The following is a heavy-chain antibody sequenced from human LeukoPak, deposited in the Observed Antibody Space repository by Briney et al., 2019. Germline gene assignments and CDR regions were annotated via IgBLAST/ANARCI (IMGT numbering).Heavy chain of an antibody. V-gene: IGHV4-38-2*02. D-gene: IGHD6-13*01. CDR1: GYSISSGYY. Sequence: PSETLSLTCTVSGYSISSGYYWGWIRQPPGKGLEWIGSIYYSGSTYYNPSLKSRVTISVDTSKNQFSLKLSSVTAADTAVYYCARRPATYSSSLRGYFDYWGQGTLVTVSS. CDR2: IYYSGST. J-gene: IGHJ4*02. CDR3: ARRPATYSSSLRGYFDY.